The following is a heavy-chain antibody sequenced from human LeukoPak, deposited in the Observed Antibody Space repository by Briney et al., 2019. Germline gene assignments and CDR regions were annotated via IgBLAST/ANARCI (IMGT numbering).Heavy chain of an antibody. CDR3: AKGVGTEVPSHFDY. V-gene: IGHV3-30*18. J-gene: IGHJ4*02. Sequence: PGRSLRLSCAASGFTFSNYGMHWVRQAPGKGLEWVAVISYDGSNKYYADSVKGRFTFSRDNSKNTLYLQLNSLRAEDTAVYYCAKGVGTEVPSHFDYWGQGAPVTVSS. D-gene: IGHD2-2*01. CDR1: GFTFSNYG. CDR2: ISYDGSNK.